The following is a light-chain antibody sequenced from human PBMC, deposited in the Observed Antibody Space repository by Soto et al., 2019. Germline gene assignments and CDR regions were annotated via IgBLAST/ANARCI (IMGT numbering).Light chain of an antibody. CDR1: SSDVGGYDY. V-gene: IGLV2-14*01. CDR3: SSHTSSSTLDV. J-gene: IGLJ1*01. CDR2: EVS. Sequence: QSALTQPASVSGSPGQSITISCTGTSSDVGGYDYVSWYQQHPGKAPKLLIYEVSNRPSGVSTRFSGSKSGNTASLTISGLQTEDEADYYCSSHTSSSTLDVFGTGTKLTVL.